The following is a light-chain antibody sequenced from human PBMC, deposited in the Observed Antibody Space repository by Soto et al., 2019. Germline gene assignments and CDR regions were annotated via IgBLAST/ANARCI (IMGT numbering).Light chain of an antibody. CDR3: QQYNSYWT. J-gene: IGKJ1*01. CDR1: QTISSW. Sequence: IQMTQSPSTLSGSVGDRVTITCRASQTISSWLAWYQQKPGKAPKLLIYKASTLKSGVPSRFSGSGSGTEFTLTISSLQPDDFATYYCQQYNSYWTFGQGTTGDNK. V-gene: IGKV1-5*03. CDR2: KAS.